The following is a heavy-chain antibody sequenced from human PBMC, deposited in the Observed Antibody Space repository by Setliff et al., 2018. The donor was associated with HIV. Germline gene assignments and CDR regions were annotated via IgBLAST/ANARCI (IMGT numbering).Heavy chain of an antibody. V-gene: IGHV4-34*01. CDR2: INHSGST. CDR3: AAPRGMSTILVY. D-gene: IGHD3-9*01. CDR1: GGPLSGYH. Sequence: ETLSLTCAVYGGPLSGYHWSWIRQSPGKGLEWIGEINHSGSTNYNPSLKSRVIISIDTSKKQFSLKLTSVTAADTATYYCAAPRGMSTILVYWGQGSLVTVPQ. J-gene: IGHJ4*02.